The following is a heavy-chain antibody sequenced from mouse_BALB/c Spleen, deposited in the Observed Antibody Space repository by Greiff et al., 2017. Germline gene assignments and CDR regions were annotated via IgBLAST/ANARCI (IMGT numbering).Heavy chain of an antibody. V-gene: IGHV3-2*02. CDR2: ISYSGST. CDR3: ARWDYYAMDY. CDR1: GYSITSYYA. Sequence: EVKLQESGPGLVKPSQSLSLTCTVTGYSITSYYAWNWIRQFPGNKLEWMGYISYSGSTSYNPSLKSRISITRDTSKNQFFLQLNSVTTEDTATYYCARWDYYAMDYWGQGTSVTVSS. J-gene: IGHJ4*01.